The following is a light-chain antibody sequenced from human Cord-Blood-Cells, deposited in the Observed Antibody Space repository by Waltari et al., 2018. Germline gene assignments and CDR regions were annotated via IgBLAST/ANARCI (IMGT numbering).Light chain of an antibody. CDR2: EVS. V-gene: IGLV2-23*02. CDR1: SSDVGSYNL. Sequence: QSALTQPASVSGSPGQSLTISCTGTSSDVGSYNLVSWYQHHPGKAPKLMIYEVSKRPAGVSNRFSGSKTGNTASLTIAGLQAEDEADYYCCSYAGSSTWVFGGGTKRTVL. J-gene: IGLJ3*02. CDR3: CSYAGSSTWV.